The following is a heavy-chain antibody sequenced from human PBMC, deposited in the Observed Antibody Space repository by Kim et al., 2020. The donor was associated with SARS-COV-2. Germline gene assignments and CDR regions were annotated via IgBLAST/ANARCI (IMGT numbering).Heavy chain of an antibody. J-gene: IGHJ4*02. CDR3: ARIVQERVIGFRYFDY. CDR1: GGSISSGGYY. Sequence: SETLSLTCTVSGGSISSGGYYWSWIRQHPGKGLEWIGYIYYSGSTYYNPSLKSRVTISVDTSKNQFSLKLSSVTAADTAVYYCARIVQERVIGFRYFDYWGQGTLVTVSS. CDR2: IYYSGST. D-gene: IGHD3-10*01. V-gene: IGHV4-31*03.